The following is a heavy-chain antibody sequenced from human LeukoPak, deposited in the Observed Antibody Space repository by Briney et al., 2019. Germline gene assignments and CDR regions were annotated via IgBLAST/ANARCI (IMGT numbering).Heavy chain of an antibody. CDR1: GFTVNNNY. CDR2: IRYDGSNK. J-gene: IGHJ4*02. Sequence: GGSLRLSCAASGFTVNNNYMSWVRQAPGKGLEWVAFIRYDGSNKYYADSVKGRFTISRDNSKNTLYLQMNSLRAEDTAVYYCAKGPPTKHRNIVVVPAAISGQLWLPVLDWGQGTLVTVSS. CDR3: AKGPPTKHRNIVVVPAAISGQLWLPVLD. D-gene: IGHD2-2*02. V-gene: IGHV3-30*02.